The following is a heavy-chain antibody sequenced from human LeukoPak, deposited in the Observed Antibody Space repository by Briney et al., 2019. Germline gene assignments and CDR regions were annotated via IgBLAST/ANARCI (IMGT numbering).Heavy chain of an antibody. V-gene: IGHV4-39*01. CDR2: INHSGST. D-gene: IGHD3-22*01. J-gene: IGHJ3*02. CDR1: GGSISSGSYY. Sequence: MTSETLSLTCTVSGGSISSGSYYWTWIRQPPGKGLEWIGDINHSGSTTYKPSLKSRVTISADTSKNQFSLKLSSVTAADTALYYCARRGYYGDSFDIWGQGTMVTVSS. CDR3: ARRGYYGDSFDI.